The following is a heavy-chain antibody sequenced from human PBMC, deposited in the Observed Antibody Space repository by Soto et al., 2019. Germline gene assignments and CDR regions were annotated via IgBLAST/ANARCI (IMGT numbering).Heavy chain of an antibody. V-gene: IGHV3-15*01. D-gene: IGHD5-12*01. CDR3: TTTPNPSGYDLTSYFDY. CDR1: GFTFSNAW. J-gene: IGHJ4*02. Sequence: GGSLRLSCAASGFTFSNAWMSWVSQAPGKGLEWVGRIKSKTDGGTTDYAAPVKGRFTISRDDSKNTLYLQMNSLKTEDTAVYYCTTTPNPSGYDLTSYFDYWGQGTLVTVSS. CDR2: IKSKTDGGTT.